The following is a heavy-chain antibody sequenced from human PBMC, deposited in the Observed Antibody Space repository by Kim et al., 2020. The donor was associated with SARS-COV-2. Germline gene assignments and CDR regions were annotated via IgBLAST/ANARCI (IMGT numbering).Heavy chain of an antibody. CDR2: ISYDGSNK. V-gene: IGHV3-30-3*01. D-gene: IGHD3-9*01. CDR3: ARDGPLNYDSLTGYYVGGYYYCGIDN. J-gene: IGHJ6*02. Sequence: GGSLRLSCAASGFTFSSYAMHWVRQAPGKGLEWVAVISYDGSNKYYADSVKGRFTISRDNSKNTLFLQMNSLRAEDTAVYYCARDGPLNYDSLTGYYVGGYYYCGIDNWGQGTTVTVSS. CDR1: GFTFSSYA.